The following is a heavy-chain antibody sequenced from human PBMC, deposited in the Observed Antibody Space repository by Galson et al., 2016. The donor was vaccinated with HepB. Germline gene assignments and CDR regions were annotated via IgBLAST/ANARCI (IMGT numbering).Heavy chain of an antibody. CDR2: FSGYDSSA. J-gene: IGHJ6*02. Sequence: SLRLSCAASGFSVYVMSWVRQAPGKGLGWVATFSGYDSSAFYADAVKGRFTIARASSKKKLFLQMNSLRVDDTARYFCAKDLHYEIARSSPDFWRGLARRQSAGDSDMDVWGQGTTVIVSS. CDR3: AKDLHYEIARSSPDFWRGLARRQSAGDSDMDV. CDR1: GFSVYV. D-gene: IGHD3-3*01. V-gene: IGHV3-23*01.